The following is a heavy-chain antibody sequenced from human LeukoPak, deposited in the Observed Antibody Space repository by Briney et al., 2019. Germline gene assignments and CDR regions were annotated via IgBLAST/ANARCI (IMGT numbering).Heavy chain of an antibody. Sequence: GGSLRLSCAASGFTFSSYAMSWVRQAPGKGLEWVSAISGSGGSSYYADSVKGRFTISRDNSKNTLYLQMNSLRAEDTAVYYCAPHPSSGYYAYWGQGTLVTVSS. CDR2: ISGSGGSS. D-gene: IGHD3-22*01. J-gene: IGHJ4*02. V-gene: IGHV3-23*01. CDR1: GFTFSSYA. CDR3: APHPSSGYYAY.